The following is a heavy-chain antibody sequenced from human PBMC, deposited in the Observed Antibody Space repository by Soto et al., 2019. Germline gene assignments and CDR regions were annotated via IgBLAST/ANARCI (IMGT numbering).Heavy chain of an antibody. J-gene: IGHJ5*02. CDR2: IYYSGST. V-gene: IGHV4-31*03. CDR3: ARGRGDYLNWFDP. Sequence: TLSLACTVSGGSLSRGCYYWSWIRQHPGKGLEWIGYIYYSGSTYYNASLKIRFTISVDTSKNQFSLKLSSVTSADTDVYYCARGRGDYLNWFDPWGQGTLGTVSS. D-gene: IGHD4-17*01. CDR1: GGSLSRGCYY.